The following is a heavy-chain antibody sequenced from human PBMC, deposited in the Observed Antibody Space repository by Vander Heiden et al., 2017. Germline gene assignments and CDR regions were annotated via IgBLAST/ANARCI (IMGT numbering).Heavy chain of an antibody. J-gene: IGHJ3*02. CDR2: ISWNSGSM. Sequence: EVQMVESGGGLVQPGRSSQLSCAASGFTFDDYAMHWDRQAPGRGLKWVSGISWNSGSMGYADAVKGRFTISRDNAKNSLYLQMNTLRAEDTAIYYCTRAPGYSFATDGFDIWGQGTMVTVSS. D-gene: IGHD5-18*01. CDR3: TRAPGYSFATDGFDI. V-gene: IGHV3-9*01. CDR1: GFTFDDYA.